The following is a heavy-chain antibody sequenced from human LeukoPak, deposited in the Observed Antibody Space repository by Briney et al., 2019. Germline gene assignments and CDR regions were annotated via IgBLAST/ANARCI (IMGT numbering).Heavy chain of an antibody. CDR1: GFTFDYYA. D-gene: IGHD6-19*01. J-gene: IGHJ6*02. CDR2: ISGDGGST. Sequence: GGSLRLSCAASGFTFDYYAMHWVRQAPGKGLEWVSVISGDGGSTYYADSVKGRFTISRDNSKNSLYLQMNSLRTEDTALYYCAGSGWERGYYYYGMDVWGQGTTVTVSS. CDR3: AGSGWERGYYYYGMDV. V-gene: IGHV3-43*02.